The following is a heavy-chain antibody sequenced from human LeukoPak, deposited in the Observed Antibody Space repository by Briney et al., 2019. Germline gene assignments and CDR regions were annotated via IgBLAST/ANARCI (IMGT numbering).Heavy chain of an antibody. J-gene: IGHJ5*02. D-gene: IGHD5-12*01. Sequence: GGSLRLSCAASGFTYSTYEMNWDRQAPGKGLEWVSYISTSGSSIYYADSVKGRFTVSRDNAKNSLYLQMNSLRAEDTAVYYCARGYTITAWGQGTLVTVSS. V-gene: IGHV3-48*03. CDR2: ISTSGSSI. CDR1: GFTYSTYE. CDR3: ARGYTITA.